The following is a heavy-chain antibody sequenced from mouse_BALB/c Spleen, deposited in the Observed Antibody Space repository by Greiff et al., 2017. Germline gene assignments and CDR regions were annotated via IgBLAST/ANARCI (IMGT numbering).Heavy chain of an antibody. CDR2: ISSGGGST. Sequence: EVKVVESGGGLVKPGGSLKLSCAASGFAFSSYDMSWVRQTPEKRLEWVAYISSGGGSTYYPDTVKGRFTISRDNAKNTLYLQMSSLKSEDTAMYYCARHGNGWFAYWGQGTLVTVSA. J-gene: IGHJ3*01. CDR3: ARHGNGWFAY. V-gene: IGHV5-12-1*01. CDR1: GFAFSSYD. D-gene: IGHD4-1*01.